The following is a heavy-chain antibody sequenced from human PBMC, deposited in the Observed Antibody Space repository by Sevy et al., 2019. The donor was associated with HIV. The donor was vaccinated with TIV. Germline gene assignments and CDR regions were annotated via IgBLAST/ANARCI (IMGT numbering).Heavy chain of an antibody. V-gene: IGHV1-24*01. CDR1: GYTLSQLS. Sequence: ASVKVSCKVSGYTLSQLSMHWVRQAPGKGLEWMGTFDPEDGETIYAQKFQGRVTMTEDKSTDTAYMQLTSLRSEDTAVFYCAITKDYYDNSGYPFDYWGLGTLVTVSS. CDR3: AITKDYYDNSGYPFDY. J-gene: IGHJ4*02. D-gene: IGHD3-22*01. CDR2: FDPEDGET.